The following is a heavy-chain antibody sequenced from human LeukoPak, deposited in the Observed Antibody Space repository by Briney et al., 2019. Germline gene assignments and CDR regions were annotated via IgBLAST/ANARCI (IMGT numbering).Heavy chain of an antibody. CDR2: MNPNSGNT. V-gene: IGHV1-8*01. CDR1: GYTFTSYD. Sequence: ASVKVSCKASGYTFTSYDINWVRQATGQGLEWMGWMNPNSGNTGYAQKFQGRVTMTRNTSISTAYMELSSLRSEDTAVYYCARVIGQLELHHLDYWGQGTLVTVSS. J-gene: IGHJ4*02. CDR3: ARVIGQLELHHLDY. D-gene: IGHD1-7*01.